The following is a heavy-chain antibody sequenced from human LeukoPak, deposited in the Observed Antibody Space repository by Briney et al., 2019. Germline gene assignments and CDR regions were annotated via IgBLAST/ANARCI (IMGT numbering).Heavy chain of an antibody. J-gene: IGHJ5*02. CDR1: GYTFTSYD. V-gene: IGHV1-8*01. CDR2: MNPNSGNT. CDR3: ARALEWELLRDLWFDP. Sequence: ASVKVSCKASGYTFTSYDINWVRQATGQGLEWMGWMNPNSGNTGYAQKFQGRVTMTRDTSTSTVYMELSSLRSEDTAVYYCARALEWELLRDLWFDPWGQGTLVTVSS. D-gene: IGHD1-26*01.